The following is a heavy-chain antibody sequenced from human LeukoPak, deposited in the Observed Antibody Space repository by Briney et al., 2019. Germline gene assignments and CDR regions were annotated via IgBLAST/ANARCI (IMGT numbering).Heavy chain of an antibody. CDR3: ARGALHYYYYMDV. V-gene: IGHV4-34*01. D-gene: IGHD6-6*01. J-gene: IGHJ6*03. CDR1: GGSFSGYY. CDR2: INHSGST. Sequence: SETLSLTCAVYGGSFSGYYWSWIRQPPGKGLEWIGEINHSGSTNYNPSLKSRVTISVDTSKNQFSLKLSSVTAADTAVYYCARGALHYYYYMDVWGKGTTVTVSS.